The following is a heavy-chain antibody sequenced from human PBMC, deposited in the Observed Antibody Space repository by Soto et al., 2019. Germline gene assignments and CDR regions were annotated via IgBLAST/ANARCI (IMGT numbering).Heavy chain of an antibody. CDR1: VASFSRGVSS. Sequence: QLQLRESGPGLLNPSQTLSLPCTVSVASFSRGVSSGGWIRKPPGKGLEWIGYIYYSGSTYYNPSLKSRVTISVDTSKNQFSLKLSSVTAADTAVYYCARASPVVTDVWGQGTTVTVSS. D-gene: IGHD5-18*01. V-gene: IGHV4-30-4*01. CDR3: ARASPVVTDV. J-gene: IGHJ6*02. CDR2: IYYSGST.